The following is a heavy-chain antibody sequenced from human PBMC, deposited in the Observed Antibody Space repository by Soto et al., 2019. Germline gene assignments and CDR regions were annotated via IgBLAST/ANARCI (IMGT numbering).Heavy chain of an antibody. V-gene: IGHV1-18*01. D-gene: IGHD3-3*01. CDR1: GYTFTSYG. Sequence: ASVKVSCKASGYTFTSYGIGWVRQAPGQGLEWMGWISAYNGNTNYAQKLQGRVTMTTDTSTSTAYMELRSLRSDDTAVYYCARDSITIFGAVISPCLDYWGQGTLVTVSS. J-gene: IGHJ4*02. CDR2: ISAYNGNT. CDR3: ARDSITIFGAVISPCLDY.